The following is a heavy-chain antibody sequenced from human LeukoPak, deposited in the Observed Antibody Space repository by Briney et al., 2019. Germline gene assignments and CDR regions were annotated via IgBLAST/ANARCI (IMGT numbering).Heavy chain of an antibody. CDR1: GGTFSSYA. V-gene: IGHV1-69*13. J-gene: IGHJ5*02. D-gene: IGHD3-10*01. CDR3: ARGQRWFGDNWFDP. CDR2: IIPIFGTA. Sequence: SVKVSCKASGGTFSSYAISWVRQAPGQGLEWMGGIIPIFGTANYAQKFQGRVTITADESTSTAYMELSSLRSEDTAVYYCARGQRWFGDNWFDPWGQGTLVTVSS.